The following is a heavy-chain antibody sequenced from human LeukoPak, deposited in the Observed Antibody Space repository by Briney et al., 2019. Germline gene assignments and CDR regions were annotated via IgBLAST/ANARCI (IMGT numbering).Heavy chain of an antibody. CDR3: ARLGNYYGGFDD. J-gene: IGHJ4*02. CDR2: IYPGDSDT. V-gene: IGHV5-51*01. D-gene: IGHD3-10*01. Sequence: GESLKISCKGSGSSFTNYWIGWVRQKPGKGLDLMGIIYPGDSDTRYSPSFQGQVTISVDRSISTAYLQWSSLQASDTAMYYCARLGNYYGGFDDWGQGTLVTVSS. CDR1: GSSFTNYW.